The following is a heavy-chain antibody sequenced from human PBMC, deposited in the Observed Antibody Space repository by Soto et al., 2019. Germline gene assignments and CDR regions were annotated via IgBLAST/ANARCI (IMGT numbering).Heavy chain of an antibody. Sequence: QVQLVQSGAEVKKPGSSVKVSCKASGGTFSSYTISWVRQAPGQGLEWMGRIIPILGIANYAQKFQGRVTXXAXKXXSTAYMELSSLRSEDTAVYYCARVRTVTPTNWFDPWGQGTLVTVSS. CDR1: GGTFSSYT. J-gene: IGHJ5*02. V-gene: IGHV1-69*02. CDR2: IIPILGIA. D-gene: IGHD4-17*01. CDR3: ARVRTVTPTNWFDP.